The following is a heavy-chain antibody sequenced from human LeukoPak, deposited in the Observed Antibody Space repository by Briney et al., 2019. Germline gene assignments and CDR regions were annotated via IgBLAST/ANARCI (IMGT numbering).Heavy chain of an antibody. D-gene: IGHD3-22*01. V-gene: IGHV4-34*01. J-gene: IGHJ4*02. Sequence: GSLRLSCAASGFTFSSYWMNWVRQPPGKGLEWIGEINDSGRTSCNPSLKSRVTISVDTSKNQFSLKLRSVAAADTAVYYCASYYHDSSGYYQYYFDSWGQGTLVTVSS. CDR3: ASYYHDSSGYYQYYFDS. CDR2: INDSGRT. CDR1: GFTFSSYW.